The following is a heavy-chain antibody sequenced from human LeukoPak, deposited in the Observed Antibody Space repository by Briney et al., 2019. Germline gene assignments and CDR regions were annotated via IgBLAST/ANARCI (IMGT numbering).Heavy chain of an antibody. J-gene: IGHJ4*02. V-gene: IGHV3-49*04. D-gene: IGHD6-19*01. CDR2: IRSKAYGGTT. CDR3: TRDYPIAVAGNFDY. Sequence: GGSLRLSCTASGFTFGDYAMSWVRQAPGKGLEWVGSIRSKAYGGTTEYAASVKGRFTISRDDSKSIAYLQMNSLKTEDTAVYYCTRDYPIAVAGNFDYWGQGTLVTVSS. CDR1: GFTFGDYA.